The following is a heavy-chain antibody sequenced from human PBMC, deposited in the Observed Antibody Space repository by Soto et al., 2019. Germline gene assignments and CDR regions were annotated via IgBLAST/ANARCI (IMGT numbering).Heavy chain of an antibody. CDR1: GDSVTSHY. V-gene: IGHV4-59*02. CDR2: MHYTGFS. D-gene: IGHD3-16*01. Sequence: SETLSLTCSFSGDSVTSHYLTWIRQSPEKGLEWIGYMHYTGFSHYNPSLKSRLTISVDRSKNQFSLQLTSVTVADTAVYYCARRGLFGDYYDYWGQGTLVTVSS. CDR3: ARRGLFGDYYDY. J-gene: IGHJ4*02.